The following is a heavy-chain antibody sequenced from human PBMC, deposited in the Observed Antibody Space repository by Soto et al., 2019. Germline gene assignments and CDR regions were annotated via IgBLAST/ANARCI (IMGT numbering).Heavy chain of an antibody. V-gene: IGHV3-30*18. CDR1: GFSFSNYG. Sequence: GGSLRLSCAASGFSFSNYGMHWVRQAPGKGLDWVAVISYDGSNEYYADSVKGRFTISRDNSKNTLYLQMNSLRAEDTAVYYCAKDRNLYYYDSSGYLNYWGQGTLVTVSS. CDR3: AKDRNLYYYDSSGYLNY. J-gene: IGHJ4*02. D-gene: IGHD3-22*01. CDR2: ISYDGSNE.